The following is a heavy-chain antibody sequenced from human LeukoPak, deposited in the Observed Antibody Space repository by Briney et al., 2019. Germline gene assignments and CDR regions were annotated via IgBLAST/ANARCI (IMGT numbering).Heavy chain of an antibody. CDR2: VYSGGST. CDR1: GFTVSSNY. CDR3: ASSAYHPYQFDP. J-gene: IGHJ5*02. Sequence: GGSLRLSCAASGFTVSSNYMSWVRQAPGKGLEWVSLVYSGGSTYYADSVKGRFTISRDNSKNTLSLQMNSLRAEDTAVYYCASSAYHPYQFDPWGQGTLVTGSS. D-gene: IGHD3-22*01. V-gene: IGHV3-53*01.